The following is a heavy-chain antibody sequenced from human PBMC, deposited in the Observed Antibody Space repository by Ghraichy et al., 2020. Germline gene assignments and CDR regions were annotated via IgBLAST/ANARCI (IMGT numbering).Heavy chain of an antibody. D-gene: IGHD6-25*01. CDR1: GFSLATSGVG. V-gene: IGHV2-5*05. Sequence: SGPTLVKPTQTLTLTCTFSGFSLATSGVGLAWIRQPPGKALEWLAFIYWDDDKRYGPSLKSRLTITKDTSNNQVVLTMTNMDPVDTATYYCVNIHGERGSGWAEGAFDIWGPGTMVPVSS. CDR3: VNIHGERGSGWAEGAFDI. J-gene: IGHJ3*02. CDR2: IYWDDDK.